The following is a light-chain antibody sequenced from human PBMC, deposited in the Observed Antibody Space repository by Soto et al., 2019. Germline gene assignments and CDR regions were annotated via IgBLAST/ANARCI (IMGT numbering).Light chain of an antibody. V-gene: IGLV2-14*03. CDR1: TSDIGDYDY. CDR3: SSYTTASPHVF. CDR2: DVI. Sequence: QSALTQPASVSGSPGQSVTISCTGTTSDIGDYDYVSWYQQYPDKAPELVIFDVIARPSGLFTRFSGSKSGNTAFLTISGLDAEDKADYFCSSYTTASPHVFFGGGTQVTVL. J-gene: IGLJ2*01.